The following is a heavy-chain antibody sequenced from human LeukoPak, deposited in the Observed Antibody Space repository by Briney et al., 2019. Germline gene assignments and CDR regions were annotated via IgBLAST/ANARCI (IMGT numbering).Heavy chain of an antibody. Sequence: PSETLSLTCTVSGGSISNYYWNWIRQPAGKGLEWVGRVYASGSTRYNPSFNSRVTMSAETSKNQVSLKMTSVTAADTAVYFCARDQSGFGGHNNDAFDIWGQGTMVTASS. CDR2: VYASGST. V-gene: IGHV4-4*07. D-gene: IGHD3-16*01. J-gene: IGHJ3*02. CDR1: GGSISNYY. CDR3: ARDQSGFGGHNNDAFDI.